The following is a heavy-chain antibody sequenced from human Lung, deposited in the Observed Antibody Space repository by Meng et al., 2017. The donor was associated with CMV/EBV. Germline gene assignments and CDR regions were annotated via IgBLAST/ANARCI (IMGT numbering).Heavy chain of an antibody. D-gene: IGHD3-3*01. CDR1: GYTFTGYY. J-gene: IGHJ4*02. V-gene: IGHV1-2*02. CDR3: ARDLEWFPPTY. CDR2: INPNSGGT. Sequence: SCKASGYTFTGYYMHWVRQAPGQGLEWMGWINPNSGGTNYAQKFQGKVTMTRDTSISTAYMELSRLRSDDTAVYYCARDLEWFPPTYWGQGTLVTVSS.